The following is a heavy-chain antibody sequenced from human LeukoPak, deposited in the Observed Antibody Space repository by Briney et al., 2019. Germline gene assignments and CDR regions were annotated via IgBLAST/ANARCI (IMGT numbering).Heavy chain of an antibody. CDR3: ARDGNSGWENDY. V-gene: IGHV3-30*03. D-gene: IGHD3-10*01. CDR1: GFTFSSYG. Sequence: GGSLRLSCAASGFTFSSYGMHWVRQAPGKGLEWVAVISYDGSNKYYADSVKGRFTISRDNSKNTLYLQMNSLRAEDTAVYYCARDGNSGWENDYWGQGTLVTVSS. J-gene: IGHJ4*02. CDR2: ISYDGSNK.